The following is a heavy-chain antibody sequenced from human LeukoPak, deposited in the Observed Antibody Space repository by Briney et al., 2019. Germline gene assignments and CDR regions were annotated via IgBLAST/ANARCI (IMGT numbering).Heavy chain of an antibody. Sequence: ASVRVSCKASGYTFTSYGISWVRQASGQGLEWMGWISAYNGNTNYAQKLQGRVTMTTDTSTSTAYMELRSLRSEDTAVYYCARAQYYGSAPLDPWGQGTLVTVSS. CDR2: ISAYNGNT. V-gene: IGHV1-18*01. CDR1: GYTFTSYG. D-gene: IGHD3-10*01. J-gene: IGHJ5*02. CDR3: ARAQYYGSAPLDP.